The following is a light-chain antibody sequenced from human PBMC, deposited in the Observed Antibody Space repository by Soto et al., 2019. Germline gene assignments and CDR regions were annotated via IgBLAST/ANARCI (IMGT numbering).Light chain of an antibody. CDR3: QHEDT. CDR1: QSVSSN. Sequence: EIVMTQSPATLSVSPGERATLSCRASQSVSSNFAWYQQKPGQAPRLLIYGASTRATGIPARFSCSGSGTEFTLTVSSLQSEDFAVDYCQHEDTLSQGTKLEIK. J-gene: IGKJ2*01. V-gene: IGKV3-15*01. CDR2: GAS.